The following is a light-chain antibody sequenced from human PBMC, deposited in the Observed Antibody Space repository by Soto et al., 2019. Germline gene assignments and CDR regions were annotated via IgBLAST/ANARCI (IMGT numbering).Light chain of an antibody. CDR1: QSISSW. V-gene: IGKV1-5*03. Sequence: DIQMTQSPSTLSASVVDRVTITCRASQSISSWLAWYQQKPGKAPKLLIYKASSLESGVPSRFSGSGSGTEFTLTISSLQPDDFATYYCKQYNSYTWTFGQGTKV. CDR3: KQYNSYTWT. J-gene: IGKJ1*01. CDR2: KAS.